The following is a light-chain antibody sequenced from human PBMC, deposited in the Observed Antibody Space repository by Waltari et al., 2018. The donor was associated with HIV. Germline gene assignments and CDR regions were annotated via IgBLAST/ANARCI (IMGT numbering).Light chain of an antibody. V-gene: IGKV4-1*01. CDR2: WAS. CDR1: QRVLYSSNNKNF. J-gene: IGKJ2*01. CDR3: QQHYTTPYT. Sequence: DIVMTQSPDYLALSLGERATINCKSNQRVLYSSNNKNFLAWYQQKSGQRPKLLVYWASTRESGFPDRFSGSGSGTDFTLTISSLQAEDVAVYFCQQHYTTPYTFGQGTKLEIK.